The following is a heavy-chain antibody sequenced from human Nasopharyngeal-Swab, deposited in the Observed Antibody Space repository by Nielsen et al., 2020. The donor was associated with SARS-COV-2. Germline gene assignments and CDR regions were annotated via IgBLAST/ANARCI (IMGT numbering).Heavy chain of an antibody. V-gene: IGHV1-3*01. J-gene: IGHJ4*02. CDR3: ARKGRNFAFDY. CDR1: GYTFTDCA. D-gene: IGHD1-14*01. Sequence: ASVKVSCKASGYTFTDCAIHWVRQAPGQGLEWLGWTNPDTGNTLYSQTFQGRIAITRDTSANTASLEVNSLTSEDTAVYFCARKGRNFAFDYWGQGTLVTVSS. CDR2: TNPDTGNT.